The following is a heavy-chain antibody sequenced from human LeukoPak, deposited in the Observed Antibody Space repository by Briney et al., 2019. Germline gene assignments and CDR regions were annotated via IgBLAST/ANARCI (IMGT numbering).Heavy chain of an antibody. Sequence: GGSLRLSCAASGFTFSSYAMSWVRQAPGKGLEWVSAISGSGGSTYYADSVKGRFTISRDNSKNTLYLQMSSLRAEDTAVYYCAKDPRQWLVNWFDPWGQGTLVTVSS. J-gene: IGHJ5*02. CDR1: GFTFSSYA. CDR3: AKDPRQWLVNWFDP. V-gene: IGHV3-23*01. D-gene: IGHD6-19*01. CDR2: ISGSGGST.